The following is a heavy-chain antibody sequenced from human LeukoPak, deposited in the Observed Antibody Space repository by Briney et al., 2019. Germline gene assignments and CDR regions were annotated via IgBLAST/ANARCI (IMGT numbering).Heavy chain of an antibody. J-gene: IGHJ4*02. D-gene: IGHD6-19*01. CDR3: APWYSSGWYSY. CDR1: EYTFTGYY. CDR2: IDPNTGDS. V-gene: IGHV1-2*02. Sequence: ASVKVSCKASEYTFTGYYIHWVRQAPGQGLEWMGWIDPNTGDSNYVQKFQGRVTMTRDTSISTAYMELSRLRSDDTAVYYCAPWYSSGWYSYWGQGTLVTVSS.